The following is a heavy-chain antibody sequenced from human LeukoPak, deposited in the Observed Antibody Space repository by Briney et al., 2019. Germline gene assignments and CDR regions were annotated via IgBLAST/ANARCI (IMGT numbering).Heavy chain of an antibody. CDR1: GFPHSIYA. J-gene: IGHJ5*02. CDR2: FSYDGNNK. D-gene: IGHD2-21*02. V-gene: IGHV3-30-3*01. CDR3: ARDYVGGDCCSSWFDP. Sequence: GGSLRLFCTASGFPHSIYAMHGVRESRGKGLEWVAAFSYDGNNKQYQDSVKGRFTISRDNSKDTLYLVMNSLRDDDTAVYYCARDYVGGDCCSSWFDPWGQGTLVTVSS.